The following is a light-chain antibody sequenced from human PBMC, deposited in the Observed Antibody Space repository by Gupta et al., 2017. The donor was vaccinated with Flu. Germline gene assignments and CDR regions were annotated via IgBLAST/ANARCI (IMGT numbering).Light chain of an antibody. Sequence: GERVILSCGASESVTSSSLAWYQHKPGQAPRPLIYDASKRATGIPDRFSGSGSGIXFTLTIXRLDPEDVAVYYCQQYSSAPKAFGXGTKLEIK. V-gene: IGKV3-20*01. CDR1: ESVTSSS. CDR3: QQYSSAPKA. J-gene: IGKJ2*01. CDR2: DAS.